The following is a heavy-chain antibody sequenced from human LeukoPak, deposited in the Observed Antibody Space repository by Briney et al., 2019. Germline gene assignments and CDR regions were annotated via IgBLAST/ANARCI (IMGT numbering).Heavy chain of an antibody. D-gene: IGHD3-10*01. CDR2: INPSGSST. J-gene: IGHJ4*02. V-gene: IGHV1-46*01. Sequence: ASVKVSCKASGYSFTSHYMHWVRQAPGQGLEWLGLINPSGSSTLYAQKFQGRVTMTRDMSTTTVYMELSSLRSEDTAVYYCARGTYFWGQGTLVTVSS. CDR3: ARGTYF. CDR1: GYSFTSHY.